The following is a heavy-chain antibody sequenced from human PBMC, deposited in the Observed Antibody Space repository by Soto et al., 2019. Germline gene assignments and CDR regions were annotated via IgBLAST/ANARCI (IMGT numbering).Heavy chain of an antibody. Sequence: VASVKVSCKASGYTFTSYGISCVRQAPGQGLEWMGWISAYNGNTNYAQKLQGRVTMTTDTSTSTAYMELRSLRSDDTAVYYCARGAASSGWTHFDYWGQGTLVTVSS. CDR1: GYTFTSYG. CDR2: ISAYNGNT. CDR3: ARGAASSGWTHFDY. J-gene: IGHJ4*02. V-gene: IGHV1-18*01. D-gene: IGHD6-19*01.